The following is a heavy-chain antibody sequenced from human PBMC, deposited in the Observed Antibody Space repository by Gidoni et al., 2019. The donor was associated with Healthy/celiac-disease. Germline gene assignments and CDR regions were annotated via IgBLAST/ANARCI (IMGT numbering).Heavy chain of an antibody. V-gene: IGHV1-18*04. J-gene: IGHJ5*02. Sequence: QVQLVQSGAEVKKPGASVKVSCKASGYTFTSYGISWVRQAPGQGLEWMGWISAYNGNTNYAQKLQGRVTMTTDTSTSTAYMELRSLRSDDTAVYYCARDPLDFWSGYYGYNWFDPWGQGTLVTVSS. CDR2: ISAYNGNT. CDR3: ARDPLDFWSGYYGYNWFDP. CDR1: GYTFTSYG. D-gene: IGHD3-3*01.